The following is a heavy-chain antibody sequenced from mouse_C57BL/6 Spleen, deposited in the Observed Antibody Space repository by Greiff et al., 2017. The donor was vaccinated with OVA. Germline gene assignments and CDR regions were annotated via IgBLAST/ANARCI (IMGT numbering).Heavy chain of an antibody. J-gene: IGHJ4*01. CDR2: IDPSDSYT. CDR1: GYTFTSYW. CDR3: ARGGTGTDAMDY. Sequence: QVQLQQSGAELVKPGASVKLSCKASGYTFTSYWMQWVKQRPGQGLEWIGEIDPSDSYTNYNQKFKGKATLTVDTSSSTAYMQLSSLTSEDSAVYYCARGGTGTDAMDYWGQGTSVTVSS. V-gene: IGHV1-50*01. D-gene: IGHD4-1*01.